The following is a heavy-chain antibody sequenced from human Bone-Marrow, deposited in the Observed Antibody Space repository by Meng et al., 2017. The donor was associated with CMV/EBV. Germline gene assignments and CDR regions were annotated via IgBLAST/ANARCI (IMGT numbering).Heavy chain of an antibody. D-gene: IGHD3-3*01. CDR3: ARDGSGPNNWFNP. CDR2: IIPIFGTA. J-gene: IGHJ5*02. CDR1: GYTFTSYG. Sequence: SVKVSCKASGYTFTSYGFSWVRQAPGQGLEWMGGIIPIFGTANYAQKFQGRVTITTDESTSTAYMELSSLRSEDTAVYYCARDGSGPNNWFNPWGQGTLVTVSS. V-gene: IGHV1-69*05.